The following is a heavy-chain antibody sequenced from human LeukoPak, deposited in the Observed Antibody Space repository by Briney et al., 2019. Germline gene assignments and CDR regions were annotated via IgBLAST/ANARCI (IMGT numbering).Heavy chain of an antibody. Sequence: SETLSLTCTVSGGSISSSSYYWGWIRQPPGKGLEWIGSIYYSGSTYYNPSLKSRVTISVDTSKNQFSLKLSSVTAADTAVHYCARQRLAVAGTWYFDLWGRGTLVTVSS. V-gene: IGHV4-39*01. CDR2: IYYSGST. D-gene: IGHD6-19*01. J-gene: IGHJ2*01. CDR3: ARQRLAVAGTWYFDL. CDR1: GGSISSSSYY.